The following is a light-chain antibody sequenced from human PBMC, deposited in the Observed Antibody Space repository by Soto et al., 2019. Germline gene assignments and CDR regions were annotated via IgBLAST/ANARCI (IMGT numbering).Light chain of an antibody. CDR2: DDN. CDR1: SSNIGGNS. J-gene: IGLJ1*01. CDR3: GSWDSSLSAYV. Sequence: QLVLTQPPSVSAAPGQKVTISCSGSSSNIGGNSVSWYQQLPGTAPKLLIYDDNKRPSGIPDRFSGSKSGTSATLGITGFQTGDEADYYCGSWDSSLSAYVLGTGTKLTVL. V-gene: IGLV1-51*01.